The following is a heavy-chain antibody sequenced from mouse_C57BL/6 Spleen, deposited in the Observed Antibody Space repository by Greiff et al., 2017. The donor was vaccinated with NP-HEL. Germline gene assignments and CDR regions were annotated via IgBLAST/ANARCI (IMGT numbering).Heavy chain of an antibody. D-gene: IGHD4-1*01. CDR1: GIAFSRYW. V-gene: IGHV4-1*01. Sequence: EVKLMESGGGLVQPGGSLKLSCAASGIAFSRYWMSWVRRAPGKGLEWIGEINPDSSTINYAPSLKDKFIISRDNAKNTLYLQMSKVRSEDTALYYCARGGANWPWFAYWGQGTLVTVSA. CDR3: ARGGANWPWFAY. J-gene: IGHJ3*01. CDR2: INPDSSTI.